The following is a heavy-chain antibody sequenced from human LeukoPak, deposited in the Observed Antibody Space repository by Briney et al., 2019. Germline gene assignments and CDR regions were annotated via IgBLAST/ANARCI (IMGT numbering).Heavy chain of an antibody. CDR1: GFTFSYYG. CDR2: IRYDGSNK. J-gene: IGHJ4*02. Sequence: GGSLRLSCAASGFTFSYYGMHWVRQAPGKGLEWVAFIRYDGSNKYYADSVKGRFTISRDNSKNTLYLQMNSLRAEDTAVYYCAEDFEWLAVRYYFDYWGQGTLVTVSS. D-gene: IGHD3-3*01. CDR3: AEDFEWLAVRYYFDY. V-gene: IGHV3-30*02.